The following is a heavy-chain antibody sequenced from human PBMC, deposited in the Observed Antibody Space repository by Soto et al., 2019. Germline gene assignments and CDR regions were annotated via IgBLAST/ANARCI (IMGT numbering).Heavy chain of an antibody. CDR1: GFTFSSYS. Sequence: GGSLRLSCAASGFTFSSYSMNWVRQAPGKGLEWVSSISSSSSYIYYADSVKGRFTISRDNAKNSLYLQMNSLRAEDTGVYYCARIGDTHRRWSPATKNAPIAVAGIASFDIWGQGTMVTVSS. D-gene: IGHD6-19*01. J-gene: IGHJ3*02. CDR2: ISSSSSYI. V-gene: IGHV3-21*01. CDR3: ARIGDTHRRWSPATKNAPIAVAGIASFDI.